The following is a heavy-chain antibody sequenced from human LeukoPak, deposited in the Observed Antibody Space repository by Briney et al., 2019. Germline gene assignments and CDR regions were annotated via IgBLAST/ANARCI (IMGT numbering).Heavy chain of an antibody. CDR2: INPNSGGT. J-gene: IGHJ4*02. D-gene: IGHD6-19*01. CDR1: GYTFTGYY. V-gene: IGHV1-2*02. Sequence: ASVKVSCTASGYTFTGYYMHWVRQAPGQGLEWMGWINPNSGGTNYAQKFQGRVTMTRDTSISTAYMELSRLRSDDTSVYYCARGPIAVARISFDYWGQGALVTVSS. CDR3: ARGPIAVARISFDY.